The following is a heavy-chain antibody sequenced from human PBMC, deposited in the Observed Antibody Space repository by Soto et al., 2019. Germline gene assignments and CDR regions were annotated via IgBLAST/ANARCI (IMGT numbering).Heavy chain of an antibody. J-gene: IGHJ6*02. D-gene: IGHD1-26*01. V-gene: IGHV1-69*06. CDR2: IIPIFGTA. CDR1: GGTFSSYA. CDR3: ARGGEGATTRLYSGMDA. Sequence: SVQVSCKASGGTFSSYAISWVRQAPGQGLEWMGGIIPIFGTANYAQKFQGRVTITADKSTSTAYMELSSLRSEDTAVYYCARGGEGATTRLYSGMDAWGQGYTVTVYS.